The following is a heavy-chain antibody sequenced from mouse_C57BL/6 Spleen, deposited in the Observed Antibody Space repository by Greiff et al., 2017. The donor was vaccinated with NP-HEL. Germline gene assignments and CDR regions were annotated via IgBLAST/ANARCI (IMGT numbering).Heavy chain of an antibody. CDR1: GFTFSSYA. CDR3: TRDGYYGFDY. D-gene: IGHD2-3*01. Sequence: EVHLVESGEGLVKPGGSLKLSCAASGFTFSSYAMSWVRQTPEKRLEWVAYISSGGDYIYYTDTVKGRFTISRDNARNTLYLQMSSLKSEDTAMYYCTRDGYYGFDYWGQGTTLTVSS. CDR2: ISSGGDYI. V-gene: IGHV5-9-1*02. J-gene: IGHJ2*01.